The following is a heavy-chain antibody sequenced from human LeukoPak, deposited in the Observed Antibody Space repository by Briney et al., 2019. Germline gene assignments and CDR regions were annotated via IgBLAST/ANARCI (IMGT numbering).Heavy chain of an antibody. J-gene: IGHJ3*02. CDR3: ARGGITIFGVVNAFDI. Sequence: ASVKVSCKASGYTFTSYYLHWVRQAPGQGLEWMGIINPSAGSTSYAQKFQGRVTLTRDMSTSTVYMEVSSLRSDDTAVYYCARGGITIFGVVNAFDIWGQGTMVTVSS. CDR2: INPSAGST. CDR1: GYTFTSYY. D-gene: IGHD3-3*01. V-gene: IGHV1-46*01.